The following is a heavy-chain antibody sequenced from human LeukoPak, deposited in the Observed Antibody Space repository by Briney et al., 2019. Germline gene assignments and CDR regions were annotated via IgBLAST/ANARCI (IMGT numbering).Heavy chain of an antibody. CDR3: AKDRGCSSASCYGDYYGMDV. CDR1: GFTFSNYV. V-gene: IGHV3-30*18. Sequence: GRSLRLSCADSGFTFSNYVMHWVRRAPGKGRDWVAVISYDGRKKFYAHPGKRRFTISRDNSKNTLYLQMNRLRAEDTAVYYCAKDRGCSSASCYGDYYGMDVWGQGTPVTVSS. CDR2: ISYDGRKK. D-gene: IGHD2-2*01. J-gene: IGHJ6*02.